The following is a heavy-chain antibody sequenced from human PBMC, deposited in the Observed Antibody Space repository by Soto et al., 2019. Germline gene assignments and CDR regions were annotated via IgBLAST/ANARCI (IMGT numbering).Heavy chain of an antibody. V-gene: IGHV3-30-3*01. CDR1: GFTFRRYA. D-gene: IGHD4-17*01. Sequence: QVQLVESGGGVVQPGRSLRLSCAASGFTFRRYAMHWVRQAPGKGLEWVAVISYDGSNKYYADSVKGRFTISRDNSKNMLYLQMDSLRPEDTAVYYCARENYGDIYFDYWGQGTLVSVSS. J-gene: IGHJ4*02. CDR3: ARENYGDIYFDY. CDR2: ISYDGSNK.